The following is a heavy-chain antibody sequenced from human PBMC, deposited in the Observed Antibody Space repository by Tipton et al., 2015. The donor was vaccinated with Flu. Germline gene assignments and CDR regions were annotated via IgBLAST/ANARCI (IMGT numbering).Heavy chain of an antibody. D-gene: IGHD3-10*01. J-gene: IGHJ4*02. CDR1: GASISSSY. V-gene: IGHV4-59*12. CDR2: TYYNGST. Sequence: TLSLTCTVSGASISSSYWTWIRQPPGKGLGWIGSTYYNGSTNYNPSLKSRFTISRDNARNTVYLQMNSLRAEDTAVYYCATSPRYQGSGSYAYFDYWGQGTLITVSS. CDR3: ATSPRYQGSGSYAYFDY.